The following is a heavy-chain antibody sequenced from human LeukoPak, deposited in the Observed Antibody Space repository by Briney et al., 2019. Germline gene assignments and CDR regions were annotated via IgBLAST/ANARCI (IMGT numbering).Heavy chain of an antibody. CDR3: VRGVFRGYYMDV. J-gene: IGHJ6*03. V-gene: IGHV3-74*01. CDR1: GFTFSSHW. CDR2: INTDGTTT. D-gene: IGHD3-10*01. Sequence: GGSLRLSCAASGFTFSSHWMHWVRQAPGKGLVWVSRINTDGTTTNYADSVKGRFTISRDNAKNTPYLLMNSLRIEDTAVYYCVRGVFRGYYMDVWGKGTTVIVSS.